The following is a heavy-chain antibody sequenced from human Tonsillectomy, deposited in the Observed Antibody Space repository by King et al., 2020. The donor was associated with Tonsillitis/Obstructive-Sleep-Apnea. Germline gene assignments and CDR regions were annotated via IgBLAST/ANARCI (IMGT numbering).Heavy chain of an antibody. V-gene: IGHV5-10-1*03. CDR1: GYSFTNHW. D-gene: IGHD3-3*01. CDR3: ARLWYYDFWSGYYYFDY. J-gene: IGHJ4*02. Sequence: DVQLVESGAEVKKPGESLTISCKGSGYSFTNHWITWVRQMPGKGLEWMGRIDPSNSYTNYSPSFQGHVTMSADKSISTAYLQWSSLRASDTAMYYCARLWYYDFWSGYYYFDYWGQGTLVTVSS. CDR2: IDPSNSYT.